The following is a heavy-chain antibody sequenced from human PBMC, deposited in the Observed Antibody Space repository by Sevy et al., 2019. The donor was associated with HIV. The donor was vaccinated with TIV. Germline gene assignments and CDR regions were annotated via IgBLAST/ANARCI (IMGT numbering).Heavy chain of an antibody. J-gene: IGHJ6*03. CDR3: VKELGYGNYGGNYYYYMDV. CDR1: GFTFSSYA. D-gene: IGHD4-17*01. Sequence: GGSLRLSCSASGFTFSSYAMHWVRQAPGKGLEYVSAINSNGGSTYYADSVKGRFTISRDNSKNTLYLQMSSLRAEDMAVYYCVKELGYGNYGGNYYYYMDVWGKGTTVTVSS. CDR2: INSNGGST. V-gene: IGHV3-64D*06.